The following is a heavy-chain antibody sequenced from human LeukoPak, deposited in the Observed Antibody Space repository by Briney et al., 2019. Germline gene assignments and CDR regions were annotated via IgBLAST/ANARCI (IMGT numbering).Heavy chain of an antibody. D-gene: IGHD3-22*01. V-gene: IGHV1-2*02. Sequence: ASVTVSCKSSGYTFTDYYMHWVRQAPGQGPEWMGWINSNSGATNYAQKFQGRVTMTRDTSISTAYMELSRLRSDDTAVYYCARDLRGVYDSSGCFDYWGQGTLVTVSS. J-gene: IGHJ4*02. CDR3: ARDLRGVYDSSGCFDY. CDR1: GYTFTDYY. CDR2: INSNSGAT.